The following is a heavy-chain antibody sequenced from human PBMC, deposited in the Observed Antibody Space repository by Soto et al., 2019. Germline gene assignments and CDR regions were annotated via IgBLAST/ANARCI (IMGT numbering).Heavy chain of an antibody. D-gene: IGHD6-25*01. V-gene: IGHV3-23*01. Sequence: GVSLRLSFVVSGFLFTDYAVTWVRQAPGKGLEWVSTISGSGGSTYYADAAKGRFTISSGASKNTVFLQMNSLRAEDTAVYYCAKEIASAYFPLDDWGQGTLVTVSS. J-gene: IGHJ4*02. CDR2: ISGSGGST. CDR1: GFLFTDYA. CDR3: AKEIASAYFPLDD.